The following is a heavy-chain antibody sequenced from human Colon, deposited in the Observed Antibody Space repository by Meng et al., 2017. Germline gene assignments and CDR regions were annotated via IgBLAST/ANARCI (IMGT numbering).Heavy chain of an antibody. CDR2: FYFSGNT. CDR1: GGPISSGDYY. D-gene: IGHD3-22*01. J-gene: IGHJ5*02. CDR3: ARYFYDSRGVTWFDP. V-gene: IGHV4-31*03. Sequence: QVALQESGPGLAKPSQPLSLTCTVSGGPISSGDYYWSWSRQHPGKGLEWIGYFYFSGNTYYNPSLKSRVSISVDTSKNRFSLNLSSVTAADTAVYYCARYFYDSRGVTWFDPWGQGTLVTVSS.